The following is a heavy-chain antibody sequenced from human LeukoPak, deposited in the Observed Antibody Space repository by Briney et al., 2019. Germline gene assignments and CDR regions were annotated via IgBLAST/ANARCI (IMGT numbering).Heavy chain of an antibody. CDR2: INAGNGNT. CDR3: VRVGTVVTAPYGMDV. V-gene: IGHV1-3*01. D-gene: IGHD2-21*02. J-gene: IGHJ6*02. CDR1: GYTFTSYA. Sequence: ASVKVSCKASGYTFTSYAMHWVRQAPGQRLEWMGWINAGNGNTKYSQKFQGRVTITADKSTSTAYMELSSLRSEDTAVCYCVRVGTVVTAPYGMDVWGQGTTVTVSS.